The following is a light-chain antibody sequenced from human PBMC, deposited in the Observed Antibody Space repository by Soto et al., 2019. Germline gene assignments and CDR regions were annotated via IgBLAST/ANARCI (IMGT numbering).Light chain of an antibody. CDR3: QQYDNTPWT. J-gene: IGKJ1*01. Sequence: EIVLTQSPGTLSLSPGERDALSCRASQRLSSSSFAWHQQKPGHGPRLLIYGASRRATGIPDRFSATESGTDFTLTINSLEPEDFAVYICQQYDNTPWTFGQGTRVEIK. CDR2: GAS. V-gene: IGKV3-20*01. CDR1: QRLSSSS.